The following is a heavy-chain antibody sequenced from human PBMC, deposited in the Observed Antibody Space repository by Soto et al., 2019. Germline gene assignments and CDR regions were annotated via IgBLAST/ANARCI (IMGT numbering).Heavy chain of an antibody. CDR3: ARSVILRYELLKGGMDV. CDR1: GGTFSSYA. Sequence: SVKVSCKASGGTFSSYAISWVRQAPGQGLEWMGGIIPIFGTANYAQKFQGRVTITADESTSTAYMELSSLRSEDTAVYYCARSVILRYELLKGGMDVWGRGTTVTGSS. J-gene: IGHJ6*01. CDR2: IIPIFGTA. D-gene: IGHD1-26*01. V-gene: IGHV1-69*13.